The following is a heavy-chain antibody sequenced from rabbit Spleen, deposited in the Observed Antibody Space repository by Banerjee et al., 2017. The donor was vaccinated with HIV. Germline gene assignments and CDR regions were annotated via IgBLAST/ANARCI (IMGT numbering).Heavy chain of an antibody. Sequence: QSLEESGGDLVKPGASLTLTCIASGVSFSGDSYMCWVRQAPGKGLEWIACIDAGSSGFTYFANWAKGRFTISKTSSTTVTLQMTSLTAADTATYFCTRDDGSGHYIDGYFNLWGPGTLVTVS. CDR1: GVSFSGDSY. D-gene: IGHD1-1*01. J-gene: IGHJ4*01. CDR3: TRDDGSGHYIDGYFNL. V-gene: IGHV1S40*01. CDR2: IDAGSSGFT.